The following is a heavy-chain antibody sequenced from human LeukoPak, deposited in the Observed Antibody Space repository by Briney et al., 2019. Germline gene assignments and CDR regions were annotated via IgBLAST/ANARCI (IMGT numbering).Heavy chain of an antibody. J-gene: IGHJ4*02. D-gene: IGHD3-3*01. CDR2: FDPEDGET. Sequence: GASVKVSCKVSGYTLTQLSMHWVRQAPGKGIEWMGGFDPEDGETIYAQKFQGRVTMTEDTSTDTAYMELSSLRSEDTAVYYCATPGPENDTIFGVVYYFDYWGQGTLVTVSS. V-gene: IGHV1-24*01. CDR3: ATPGPENDTIFGVVYYFDY. CDR1: GYTLTQLS.